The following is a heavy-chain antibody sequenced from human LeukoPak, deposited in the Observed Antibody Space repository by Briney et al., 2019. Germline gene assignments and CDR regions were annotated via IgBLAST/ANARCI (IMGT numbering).Heavy chain of an antibody. V-gene: IGHV6-1*01. J-gene: IGHJ5*01. CDR1: GYIVPPTSAA. CDR2: TYYRSEWYI. Sequence: SQTLSLTCVMSGYIVPPTSAAWNWFRESPSRGLEWLGKTYYRSEWYIDYATSVRGRISITPGTPNNQLSLQLDSVTPEDTAVYYCARDLTAMTATFFDSWGQGILVTVSS. D-gene: IGHD5-18*01. CDR3: ARDLTAMTATFFDS.